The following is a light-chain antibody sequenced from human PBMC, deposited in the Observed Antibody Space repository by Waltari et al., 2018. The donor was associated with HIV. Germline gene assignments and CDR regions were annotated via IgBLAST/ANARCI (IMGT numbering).Light chain of an antibody. Sequence: SSELTQPPSVSVSPGQTARITCSGDASPKHYTHWFQQKPGQAPLVVIHKNTERPSGIPERFSASRSGTTVTLTISGVQTDDEADYYCLSADSSGTYVFGPGTTVTVL. CDR3: LSADSSGTYV. CDR1: ASPKHY. V-gene: IGLV3-25*03. CDR2: KNT. J-gene: IGLJ1*01.